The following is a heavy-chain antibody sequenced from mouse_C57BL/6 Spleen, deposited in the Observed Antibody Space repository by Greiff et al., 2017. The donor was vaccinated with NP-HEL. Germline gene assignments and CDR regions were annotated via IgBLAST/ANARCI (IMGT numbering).Heavy chain of an antibody. D-gene: IGHD1-1*01. V-gene: IGHV1-26*01. CDR2: INPNNGGT. CDR3: AREGSYYYGSSPFAY. J-gene: IGHJ3*01. CDR1: GYTFTDYY. Sequence: EVQLQQSGPELVKPGASVKISCKASGYTFTDYYMNWVKQSHGKSLEWIGDINPNNGGTSYNQKFKGKATLTVDKSSSTAYMELRSLTSDDSAVYYCAREGSYYYGSSPFAYWGQGTLGTVSA.